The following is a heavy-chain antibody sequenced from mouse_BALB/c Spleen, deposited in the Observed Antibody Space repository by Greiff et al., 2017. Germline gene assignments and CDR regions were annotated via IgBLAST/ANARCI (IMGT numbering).Heavy chain of an antibody. CDR3: ARSSYDGYLAY. CDR2: IYPGDGDT. D-gene: IGHD2-3*01. V-gene: IGHV1-87*01. J-gene: IGHJ3*01. Sequence: VQLQESGAELARPGASVKLSCKASGYTFTSYWMQWVKQRPGQGLEWIGAIYPGDGDTRYTQKFKGKATLTADKSSSTAYMQLSSLASEDSAVYYCARSSYDGYLAYWGQGTLVTVSA. CDR1: GYTFTSYW.